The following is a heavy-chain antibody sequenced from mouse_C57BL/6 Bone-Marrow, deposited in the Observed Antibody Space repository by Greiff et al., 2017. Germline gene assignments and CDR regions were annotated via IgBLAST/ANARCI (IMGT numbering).Heavy chain of an antibody. V-gene: IGHV1-4*01. Sequence: VQLQQSGAELARPGASVKMSCKASGYTFTSYTMHWVKQRPGQGLEWIGYINPSSGYTKYNQKFKNKATLTADKSSSTAYMQLSSLTSEDSAVYYSARSETGQALVYGGQGTTLTVSS. D-gene: IGHD3-2*02. CDR3: ARSETGQALVY. CDR1: GYTFTSYT. J-gene: IGHJ2*01. CDR2: INPSSGYT.